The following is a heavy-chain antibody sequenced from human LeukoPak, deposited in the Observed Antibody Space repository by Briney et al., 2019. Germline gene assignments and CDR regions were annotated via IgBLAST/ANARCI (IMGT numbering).Heavy chain of an antibody. V-gene: IGHV3-7*01. CDR2: IKQDGSEI. J-gene: IGHJ5*01. D-gene: IGHD2-15*01. CDR3: ARDIDWLDC. Sequence: GGSLRLSCAASGFTFNNYWMSWVRQAPGKGLEGVANIKQDGSEIYSGDSLKGRFTISRDNAKNSLYLQMNSLRGEDTAVYYCARDIDWLDCWGQGTLVTVSS. CDR1: GFTFNNYW.